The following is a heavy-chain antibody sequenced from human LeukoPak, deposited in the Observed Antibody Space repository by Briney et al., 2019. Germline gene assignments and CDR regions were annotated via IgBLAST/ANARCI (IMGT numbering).Heavy chain of an antibody. Sequence: GSLRLSCAASGFTVSDNYMSWVRQAPGKGLKWVSTINDNGDGTYYADSVKGRFTISRDNSKNTLYLQMNSLRAEDTAVYYCAKDNLDGDPFDYWGQGTLVTVSS. CDR3: AKDNLDGDPFDY. CDR2: INDNGDGT. CDR1: GFTVSDNY. J-gene: IGHJ4*02. D-gene: IGHD4-17*01. V-gene: IGHV3-23*01.